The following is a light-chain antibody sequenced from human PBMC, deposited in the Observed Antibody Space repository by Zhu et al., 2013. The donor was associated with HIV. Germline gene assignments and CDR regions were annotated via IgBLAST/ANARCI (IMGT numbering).Light chain of an antibody. CDR3: QQRSNWLFT. V-gene: IGKV1-12*01. Sequence: DIQMTQSPSSLSASVGDRVTITCRASQSVNTWLVWYQQKPGRVPKLVIYEGSNLESGVPPRFSGSGSGTEFTLTISSLEPEDFALYYCQQRSNWLFTFGPGTKVDIK. CDR2: EGS. J-gene: IGKJ3*01. CDR1: QSVNTW.